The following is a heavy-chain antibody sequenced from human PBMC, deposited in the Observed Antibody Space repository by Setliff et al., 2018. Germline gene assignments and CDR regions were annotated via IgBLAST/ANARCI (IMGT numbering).Heavy chain of an antibody. D-gene: IGHD2-15*01. CDR1: GASISSGTYY. CDR3: ARGRNIAACLLDS. V-gene: IGHV4-39*07. J-gene: IGHJ4*02. CDR2: IHYRGTT. Sequence: SETLSLTCTVSGASISSGTYYWAWIRQPPGKGLEWIGRIHYRGTTYSNASLASRLTISVDTAKNQFSLKLTSVTAADTAVYYCARGRNIAACLLDSWGQGTLVTVSS.